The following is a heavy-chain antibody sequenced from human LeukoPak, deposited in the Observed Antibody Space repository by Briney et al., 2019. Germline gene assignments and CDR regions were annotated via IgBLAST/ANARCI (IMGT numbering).Heavy chain of an antibody. CDR1: GYTLTELS. CDR3: ATVDILTGYATHDY. Sequence: ASVKVSCKVSGYTLTELSMHWVRQAPGKGLEWMGGFDPEDGETIYAQKFQGRVTMTEDTPTDTAYMELSSLRSEDTAVYYCATVDILTGYATHDYWGQGTLVTVSS. D-gene: IGHD3-9*01. CDR2: FDPEDGET. J-gene: IGHJ4*02. V-gene: IGHV1-24*01.